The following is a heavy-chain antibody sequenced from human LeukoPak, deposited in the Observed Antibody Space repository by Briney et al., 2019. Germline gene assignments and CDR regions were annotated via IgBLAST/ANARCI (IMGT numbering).Heavy chain of an antibody. Sequence: GGSLRLSCAASGFTFSSYSMNWVRQAPGKGLEWVSYISSSSSTIYYADSVKGRFTISRDNAKNSLYLQMNSLRDEDTAVYYCARDVVAATGRSNAFDIWGQGTMVTVSS. CDR1: GFTFSSYS. CDR2: ISSSSSTI. J-gene: IGHJ3*02. V-gene: IGHV3-48*02. CDR3: ARDVVAATGRSNAFDI. D-gene: IGHD2-15*01.